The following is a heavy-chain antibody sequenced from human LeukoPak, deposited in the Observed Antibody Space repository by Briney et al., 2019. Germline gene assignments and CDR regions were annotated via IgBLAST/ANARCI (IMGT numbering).Heavy chain of an antibody. D-gene: IGHD2-15*01. CDR1: GFIFRSYA. CDR2: VSYDGSNE. Sequence: SGGPLRLSCAASGFIFRSYAMHWVRQAPGKGLEWVAAVSYDGSNEYYADSVKGRFTISRDNSKNTLYVQMNSLRAADTAVYYCARGGTLPDYWGQGTLVTVSS. CDR3: ARGGTLPDY. J-gene: IGHJ4*02. V-gene: IGHV3-30-3*01.